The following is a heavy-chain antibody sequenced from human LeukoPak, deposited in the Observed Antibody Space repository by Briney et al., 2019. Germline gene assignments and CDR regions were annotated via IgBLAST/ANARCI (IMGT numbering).Heavy chain of an antibody. D-gene: IGHD1-14*01. CDR1: GFTFSSYA. J-gene: IGHJ4*02. Sequence: PGGSLRLSCAASGFTFSSYAMHWVRQAPGKGLEWVAVISYDGSNKYYADSVKGRFTISRDNSKSTLYLQMNSLRAEDTAVYYCAKDRSTLRTFNDYWGQGTLVTVSS. V-gene: IGHV3-30*14. CDR3: AKDRSTLRTFNDY. CDR2: ISYDGSNK.